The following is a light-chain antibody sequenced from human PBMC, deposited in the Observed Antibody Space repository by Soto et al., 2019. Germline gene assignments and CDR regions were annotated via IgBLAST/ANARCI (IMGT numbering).Light chain of an antibody. J-gene: IGKJ4*01. CDR1: QDINRW. V-gene: IGKV1-12*01. CDR3: QQANSFPLT. Sequence: DIKMTQSPSSVSAFVGDRVTITCRASQDINRWLAWYQQRPGKAPKLLIYAASTLQGGVPPRFSGSGSGTDFTLTISSLQPEDFATYYCQQANSFPLTLGGGTKVEIK. CDR2: AAS.